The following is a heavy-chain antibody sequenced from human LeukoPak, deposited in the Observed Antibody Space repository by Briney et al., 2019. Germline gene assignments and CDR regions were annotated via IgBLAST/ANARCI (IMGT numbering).Heavy chain of an antibody. Sequence: ASVKVSCKASGYTFTGYYMHWVRQAPGQGLEWMGWINPNSGGTNYTQKFQGRVTMTRDTSISTAYMELSRLRSDDTAVYYCARAEDYVWGSSPWYFDLWGRGTLVTVSS. J-gene: IGHJ2*01. CDR3: ARAEDYVWGSSPWYFDL. V-gene: IGHV1-2*02. CDR2: INPNSGGT. CDR1: GYTFTGYY. D-gene: IGHD3-16*01.